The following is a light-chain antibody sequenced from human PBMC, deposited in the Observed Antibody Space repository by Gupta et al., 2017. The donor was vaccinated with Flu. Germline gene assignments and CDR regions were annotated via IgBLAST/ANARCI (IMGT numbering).Light chain of an antibody. Sequence: HSNYAIAWHQQLPGEGPRFLMKVNSDGSQSKNDGVPDRFSGSSSGAERHLTISSLIPEDEADYYCQTWCGGIRLFGGGTKLTVL. V-gene: IGLV4-69*02. CDR3: QTWCGGIRL. CDR1: HSNYA. CDR2: VNSDGSQ. J-gene: IGLJ3*02.